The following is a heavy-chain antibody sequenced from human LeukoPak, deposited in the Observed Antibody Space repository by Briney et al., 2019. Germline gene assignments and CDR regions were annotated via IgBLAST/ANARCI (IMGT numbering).Heavy chain of an antibody. CDR3: AKQGRDWLRDYYYYMDV. CDR2: ISGSGGST. D-gene: IGHD3-9*01. J-gene: IGHJ6*03. V-gene: IGHV3-23*01. Sequence: GGSLRLSCAASGFTFSSYAMSWVRQAPGKGLEWVSAISGSGGSTYYADSVKGRFTISRDNSKNTLYLQMNSQRAEDTAVYYCAKQGRDWLRDYYYYMDVWGKGTTVT. CDR1: GFTFSSYA.